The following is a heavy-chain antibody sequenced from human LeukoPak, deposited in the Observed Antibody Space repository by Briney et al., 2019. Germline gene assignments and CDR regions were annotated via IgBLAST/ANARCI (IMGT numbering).Heavy chain of an antibody. D-gene: IGHD3-3*01. V-gene: IGHV1-8*01. J-gene: IGHJ3*02. CDR3: ARGLRGNDAFDI. CDR1: GYTFTSYD. Sequence: GASVKVSFKASGYTFTSYDIHWVRQAAGQGLAGMGWMNPNSGNTGYAQKFQGRVTMTRNTSISTAYMELSSLRSEDTAVYYCARGLRGNDAFDIWGQGTMVTVSS. CDR2: MNPNSGNT.